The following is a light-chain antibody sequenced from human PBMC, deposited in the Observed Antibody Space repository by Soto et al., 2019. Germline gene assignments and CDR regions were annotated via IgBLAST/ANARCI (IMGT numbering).Light chain of an antibody. J-gene: IGKJ1*01. CDR3: QQYGSAPRT. CDR2: GAS. Sequence: EIVLTQSPGTLSLSQGERATLSCRASQSVTNNFLAWYQHQPGQAPRLLIYGASNRDTGVPDRFSGDGSGTDFTLSISRLEPEDFAVFYCQQYGSAPRTFGQGTKVEV. V-gene: IGKV3-20*01. CDR1: QSVTNNF.